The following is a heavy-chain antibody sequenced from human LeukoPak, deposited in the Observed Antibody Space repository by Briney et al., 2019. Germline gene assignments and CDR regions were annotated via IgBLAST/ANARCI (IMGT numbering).Heavy chain of an antibody. CDR3: ARTTITMVRGVDTDYFDY. CDR1: GFTFSDYY. CDR2: ISSSGSTI. J-gene: IGHJ4*02. Sequence: GGSLRLSCAASGFTFSDYYMSWIRQAPGKGLEWVSYISSSGSTIYYADSVKGRFTISRDNAKNSLYLQMNSLRAEDTAVYYCARTTITMVRGVDTDYFDYWGQGTLVTVSS. D-gene: IGHD3-10*01. V-gene: IGHV3-11*01.